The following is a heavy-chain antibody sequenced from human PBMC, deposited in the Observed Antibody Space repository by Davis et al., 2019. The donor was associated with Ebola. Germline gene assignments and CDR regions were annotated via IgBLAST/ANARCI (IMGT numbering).Heavy chain of an antibody. V-gene: IGHV1-18*01. Sequence: ASVKVSCKASGYTFTSYGISWVRQAPGQGLEWMGWVSAYNGNTNYAQKLQGRVTMTTDTSTSTAYMELRSLRSDDTAVYYCARLGSYYYDSSGYSLDYWGQGTLVTVSS. CDR2: VSAYNGNT. D-gene: IGHD3-22*01. J-gene: IGHJ4*02. CDR3: ARLGSYYYDSSGYSLDY. CDR1: GYTFTSYG.